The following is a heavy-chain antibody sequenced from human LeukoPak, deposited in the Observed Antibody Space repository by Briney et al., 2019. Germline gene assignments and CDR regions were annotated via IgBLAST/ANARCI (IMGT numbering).Heavy chain of an antibody. CDR3: ARDHGFRWYNYYYGMDV. J-gene: IGHJ6*02. CDR2: IYYSGST. D-gene: IGHD2-2*03. V-gene: IGHV4-30-4*01. CDR1: GGSISSGDYY. Sequence: PSQTLSLTCTVSGGSISSGDYYWSWIRQPPGKGLEWIGYIYYSGSTYYNPSLKSRVTISVDTSKNQFSLKLGSVTAADTAVYYCARDHGFRWYNYYYGMDVWGQGTTVTVSS.